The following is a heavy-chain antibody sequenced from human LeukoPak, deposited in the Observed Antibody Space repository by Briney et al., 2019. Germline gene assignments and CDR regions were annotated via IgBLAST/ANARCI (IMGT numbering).Heavy chain of an antibody. CDR2: ITNSGGDT. Sequence: GGSLRLSCAASGFTFSGYAMSWVRQAPGKGLEWVSAITNSGGDTYTADSVKGRFTISRDNSRNTLYLQMNSLSAEDTAVYYCAKGSSSSRLYYFDFWGQGTLVTASS. CDR3: AKGSSSSRLYYFDF. V-gene: IGHV3-23*01. CDR1: GFTFSGYA. J-gene: IGHJ4*02. D-gene: IGHD6-13*01.